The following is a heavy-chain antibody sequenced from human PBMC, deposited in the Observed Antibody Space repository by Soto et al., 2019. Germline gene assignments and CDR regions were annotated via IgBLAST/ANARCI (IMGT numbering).Heavy chain of an antibody. CDR1: GYIFTSYW. CDR3: ARQGFWSGIHTYNWFDP. Sequence: VESLKISCKGSGYIFTSYWICCFLQMPVKVLEWMGIIYPGDSDTRYSPSFQGQVTISADKSISTAYLQWSSLKASDTAMYYCARQGFWSGIHTYNWFDPWGQGTLVTVSS. V-gene: IGHV5-51*01. CDR2: IYPGDSDT. D-gene: IGHD3-3*01. J-gene: IGHJ5*02.